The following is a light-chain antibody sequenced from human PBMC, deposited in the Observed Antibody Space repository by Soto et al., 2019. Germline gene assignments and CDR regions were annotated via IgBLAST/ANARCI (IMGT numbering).Light chain of an antibody. CDR2: GAS. V-gene: IGKV3-15*01. CDR1: QSVSSN. CDR3: QQYNNWPGRT. J-gene: IGKJ1*01. Sequence: EIVMTQSPATLSVSPWERATLSCRASQSVSSNLAWYQQKPGQAPRLLIYGASTRATGIPARFSGSGSGTEFTLTISSLQSEDFAVYYCQQYNNWPGRTFGQGTKVEIK.